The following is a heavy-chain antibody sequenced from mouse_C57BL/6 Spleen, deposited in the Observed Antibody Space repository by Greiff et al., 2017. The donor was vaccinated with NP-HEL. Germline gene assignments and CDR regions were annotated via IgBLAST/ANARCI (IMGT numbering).Heavy chain of an antibody. CDR2: IDPETGGT. J-gene: IGHJ2*01. CDR1: GYTFTDYE. CDR3: TRGEGRNYFDY. V-gene: IGHV1-15*01. D-gene: IGHD3-3*01. Sequence: QVQLKQSGAELVRPGASVTLSCKASGYTFTDYEMHWVKQTPVHGLEWIGAIDPETGGTAYNQKFKGKAILTADKSSSTAYMELRSLTSEDSAVYYCTRGEGRNYFDYWGQGTTLTVSS.